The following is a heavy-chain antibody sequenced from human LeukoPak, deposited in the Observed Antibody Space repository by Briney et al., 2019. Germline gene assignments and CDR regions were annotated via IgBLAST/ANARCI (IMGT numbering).Heavy chain of an antibody. CDR2: INHSGST. CDR3: ARGGHLVLRYFDWSPGENWFDP. V-gene: IGHV4-34*01. J-gene: IGHJ5*02. D-gene: IGHD3-9*01. Sequence: SETLSLTCTVSGGSISSYYWSWIRQPPGKGLEWIGEINHSGSTNYNPSLKSRVTISVDTSKNQFSLKLSSVTAADTAVYYCARGGHLVLRYFDWSPGENWFDPWGQGTLVTVSS. CDR1: GGSISSYY.